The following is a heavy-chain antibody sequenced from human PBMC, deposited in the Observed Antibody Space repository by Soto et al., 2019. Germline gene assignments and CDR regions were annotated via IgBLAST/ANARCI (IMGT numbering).Heavy chain of an antibody. J-gene: IGHJ6*02. CDR1: GFILSSSA. D-gene: IGHD3-3*01. CDR2: ISGSGTST. CDR3: AKGPTIFGVVITFEYYYGMDV. V-gene: IGHV3-23*01. Sequence: VGSLRLSCAASGFILSSSAMSWVRQARGKGLEWVSAISGSGTSTYYADSVKGRFTISGDNSKNTVYLQMNSLRAEDTAVYYCAKGPTIFGVVITFEYYYGMDVWGQGTTVTVSS.